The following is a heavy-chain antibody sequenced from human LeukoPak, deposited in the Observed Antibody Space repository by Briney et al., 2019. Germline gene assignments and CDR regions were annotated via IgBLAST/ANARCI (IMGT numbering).Heavy chain of an antibody. CDR3: AKRGVVIRVILVGFHKEAYYFDS. D-gene: IGHD3-22*01. CDR2: ISGSGGST. Sequence: GGSLGLSCAVSGISLSNYGMSWVRQAPGKGLEWVAGISGSGGSTNYAASVKGRFTISRDNPKNTLYLQMNRLRAEDTAVYFCAKRGVVIRVILVGFHKEAYYFDSWGQGALVTVSS. CDR1: GISLSNYG. V-gene: IGHV3-23*01. J-gene: IGHJ4*02.